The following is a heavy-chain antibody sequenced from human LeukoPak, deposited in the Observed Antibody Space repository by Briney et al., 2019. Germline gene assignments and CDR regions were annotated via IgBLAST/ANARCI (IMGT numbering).Heavy chain of an antibody. V-gene: IGHV3-74*01. Sequence: GGSLRLSCAASGFTFSSYWMHWVRQAPGKGLMWVSRTSHDGSGTVYADAVKGRFTISRDNAKNTLYLQMNSLTAEDTAVYYCARDVQVYWYFDLWGRGTLVTVSS. D-gene: IGHD1-1*01. CDR2: TSHDGSGT. CDR1: GFTFSSYW. CDR3: ARDVQVYWYFDL. J-gene: IGHJ2*01.